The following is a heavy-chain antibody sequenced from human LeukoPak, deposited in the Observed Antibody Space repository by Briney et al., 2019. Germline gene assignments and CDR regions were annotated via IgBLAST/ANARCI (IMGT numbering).Heavy chain of an antibody. V-gene: IGHV4-34*01. CDR1: GGSFSGYY. Sequence: PSETLSLTCAVYGGSFSGYYWSWIRQPPGKGLEWIGEINHSGSTNYNPSLKSRVTISVDTSKNQFSLKLSSVTAADTAVYYCARVHIAVAGPYVDYWGQGTLVTVSS. CDR2: INHSGST. D-gene: IGHD6-19*01. J-gene: IGHJ4*02. CDR3: ARVHIAVAGPYVDY.